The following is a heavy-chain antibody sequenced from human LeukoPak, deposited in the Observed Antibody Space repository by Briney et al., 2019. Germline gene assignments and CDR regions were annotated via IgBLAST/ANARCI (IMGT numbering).Heavy chain of an antibody. CDR2: IYPGDSDT. V-gene: IGHV5-51*01. CDR1: GYSFTSYW. J-gene: IGHJ4*02. Sequence: GESLKITCKGSGYSFTSYWIGWVRQMPGKGLEWMGIIYPGDSDTRYSPSFQGQVTISADKSISTAYLQWSSLKASDTAMYYCARQPDTAMAKGCLFDYWGQGTLVTVSS. D-gene: IGHD5-18*01. CDR3: ARQPDTAMAKGCLFDY.